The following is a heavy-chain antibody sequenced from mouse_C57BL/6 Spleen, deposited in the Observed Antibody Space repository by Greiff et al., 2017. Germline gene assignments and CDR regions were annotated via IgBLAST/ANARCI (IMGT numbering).Heavy chain of an antibody. CDR2: LWSDGST. CDR3: ARHGKDSMDY. Sequence: VMLVESGPGLVAPSQSLSITCTVSGFSLTSYGVHWVRQPPGTGLEWLVVLWSDGSTNSNSALKSRLSISKDNSKSQVFLKMNSLQTDDTAMYYCARHGKDSMDYWGQGTSVTVSS. V-gene: IGHV2-6-1*01. J-gene: IGHJ4*01. D-gene: IGHD2-1*01. CDR1: GFSLTSYG.